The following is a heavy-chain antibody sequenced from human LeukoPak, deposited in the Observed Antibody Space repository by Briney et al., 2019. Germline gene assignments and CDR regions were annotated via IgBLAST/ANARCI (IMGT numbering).Heavy chain of an antibody. CDR1: GFTFSGYW. V-gene: IGHV3-74*01. CDR3: ARASYYYENWFDP. CDR2: ISTDGSST. Sequence: PGGSLRLSCAASGFTFSGYWMHWVRQAPGKGLVWVSRISTDGSSTTYADSVKGRLTISRDNAKNTLYLQMNSLRAEDTAVYYCARASYYYENWFDPWGQGTLVTVSS. J-gene: IGHJ5*02. D-gene: IGHD3-22*01.